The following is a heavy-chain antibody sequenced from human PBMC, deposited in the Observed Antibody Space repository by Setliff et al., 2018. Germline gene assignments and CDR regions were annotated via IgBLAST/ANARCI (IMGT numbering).Heavy chain of an antibody. Sequence: SETLSLTCAVYGGSFSGYYWSWIRQPPGKGLEWIGEINHTGSTNYIPSLKSRVTISVDTSKNQFSLKLTSVTAADTAVYYCARGYCSSPSCFFAGWFDPWGQGTLVTVSS. D-gene: IGHD2-2*01. V-gene: IGHV4-34*01. CDR2: INHTGST. J-gene: IGHJ5*02. CDR3: ARGYCSSPSCFFAGWFDP. CDR1: GGSFSGYY.